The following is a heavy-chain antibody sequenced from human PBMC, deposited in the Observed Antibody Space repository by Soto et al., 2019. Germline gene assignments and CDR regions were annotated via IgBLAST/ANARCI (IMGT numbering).Heavy chain of an antibody. D-gene: IGHD3-10*01. Sequence: QVQLQQWGAGLLKPSETLSLTCAVYGGSFSGYYWSWIRQPPGKGLEWIGEINHSGSTNYNPSLKSRVTISVDTSKNQFSLKLSSVTAADTAVYYCAFRFGELLSYYGMDVWGQGTTVTVSS. CDR1: GGSFSGYY. J-gene: IGHJ6*02. CDR3: AFRFGELLSYYGMDV. CDR2: INHSGST. V-gene: IGHV4-34*01.